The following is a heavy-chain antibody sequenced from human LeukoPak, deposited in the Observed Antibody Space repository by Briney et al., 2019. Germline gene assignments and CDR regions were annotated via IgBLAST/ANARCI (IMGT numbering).Heavy chain of an antibody. V-gene: IGHV3-30*01. CDR1: GFTFSSYA. CDR3: ARELYLGSSSALDY. D-gene: IGHD6-6*01. CDR2: ISYDGSNK. J-gene: IGHJ4*02. Sequence: GGSLRLSCAASGFTFSSYAMHWVRQAPGKGLEWVAVISYDGSNKYYADSVKGRFTISRDNSKNTLYLQMNSLRAEDTAVYYCARELYLGSSSALDYWGQGTLATVSS.